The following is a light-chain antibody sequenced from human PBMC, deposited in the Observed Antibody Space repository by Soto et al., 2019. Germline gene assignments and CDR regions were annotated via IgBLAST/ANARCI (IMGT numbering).Light chain of an antibody. J-gene: IGKJ2*01. Sequence: EIVMTQSPATLSVSPGERATLSCRASQSVSSNLAWSQQKPGQAPRLLIYGASTRATGIPARCKGSESGKEFHLHISNLQSEDVAVYYGQQYKYWPGTFGHGTKREIK. CDR2: GAS. CDR1: QSVSSN. CDR3: QQYKYWPGT. V-gene: IGKV3-15*01.